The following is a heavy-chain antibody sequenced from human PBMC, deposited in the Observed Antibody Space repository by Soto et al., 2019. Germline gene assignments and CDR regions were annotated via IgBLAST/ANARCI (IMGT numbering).Heavy chain of an antibody. V-gene: IGHV3-74*01. D-gene: IGHD6-19*01. J-gene: IGHJ4*02. CDR3: IRDLRSGDC. Sequence: EMQLVESGGGLVQPGGSLRLSCAASGFTFSRYWMHWVRQAPGKGLGWVSRIAGEGISTNYADSVKGRFTASRDNAKNTVYLEMSSLRAEDTAVYSCIRDLRSGDCWGQGTLVTVSS. CDR2: IAGEGIST. CDR1: GFTFSRYW.